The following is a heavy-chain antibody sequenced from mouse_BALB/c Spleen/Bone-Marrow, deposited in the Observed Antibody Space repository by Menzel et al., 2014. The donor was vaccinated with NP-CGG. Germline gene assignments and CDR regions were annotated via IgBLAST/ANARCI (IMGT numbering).Heavy chain of an antibody. CDR2: IDPANGNT. V-gene: IGHV14-3*02. D-gene: IGHD2-14*01. J-gene: IGHJ3*01. Sequence: VQLKESGAGLVKPGASVKLSCTASGFNIKDTYMHWVKQRPGQGLEWIGRIDPANGNTKYDPKFQGKATITADTSSNTAYLQLSSLTSEDTAVYYCATYYRYDRRFAYWGQGTLVTVSA. CDR1: GFNIKDTY. CDR3: ATYYRYDRRFAY.